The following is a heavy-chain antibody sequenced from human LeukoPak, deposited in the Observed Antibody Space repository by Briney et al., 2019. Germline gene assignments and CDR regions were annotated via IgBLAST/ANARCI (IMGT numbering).Heavy chain of an antibody. CDR1: GFTFSSYN. D-gene: IGHD4-17*01. V-gene: IGHV3-21*04. CDR2: ISRSSTYI. CDR3: ARVVDHDYGDYYLDY. J-gene: IGHJ4*02. Sequence: PGGSLRLSCAASGFTFSSYNMNWVRQAPGKGLEWVSCISRSSTYIYYADSVKGRFTISRDNAKNSLYLQMNSLRAEDTAVYYCARVVDHDYGDYYLDYWGQGTLVTVSS.